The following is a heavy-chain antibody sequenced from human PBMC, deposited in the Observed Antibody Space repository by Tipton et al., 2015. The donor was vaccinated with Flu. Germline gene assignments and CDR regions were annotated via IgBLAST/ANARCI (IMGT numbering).Heavy chain of an antibody. V-gene: IGHV6-1*01. CDR3: ARGTGYCSSTNCFHGMDV. CDR1: GDSVSSNSAA. CDR2: TYYRSKWYN. D-gene: IGHD2-2*01. Sequence: GLVKPSQTLSLTCAISGDSVSSNSAAWNWIRQSPSRGLEWLGRTYYRSKWYNDYAVSVKSRITINPDTSKNQFSLQPNSVTPEDTAVYYCARGTGYCSSTNCFHGMDVWGQGTTVTVSS. J-gene: IGHJ6*02.